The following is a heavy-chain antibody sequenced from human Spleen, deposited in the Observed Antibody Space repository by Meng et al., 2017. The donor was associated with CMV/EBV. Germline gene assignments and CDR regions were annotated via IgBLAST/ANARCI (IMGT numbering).Heavy chain of an antibody. CDR2: VSGENGET. V-gene: IGHV1-18*01. J-gene: IGHJ4*02. CDR1: GYKFDIYA. Sequence: QIQLVQSGPELRRPGASVKVSCKASGYKFDIYAITWVRQAPGQGLEWVGWVSGENGETNYGQKFQDRVTVTADTITKTAYMEMRSLRSDDSAMYYCARAGAAVTTNFDFWGQGTLVTVSS. D-gene: IGHD4-17*01. CDR3: ARAGAAVTTNFDF.